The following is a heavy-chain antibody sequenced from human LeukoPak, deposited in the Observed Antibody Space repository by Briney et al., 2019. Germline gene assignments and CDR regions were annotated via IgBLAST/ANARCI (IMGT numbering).Heavy chain of an antibody. CDR2: INPNSGGT. CDR3: ARSHAEDSWAIVGATSFDY. V-gene: IGHV1-2*02. D-gene: IGHD1-26*01. J-gene: IGHJ4*02. CDR1: GYTFNNYY. Sequence: ASMKVSCKASGYTFNNYYMHWVRQAPGQGLEWMGWINPNSGGTNYAQKFQGRVTMTRDTSISTAYMELSRLRSDDTAVYYCARSHAEDSWAIVGATSFDYWGQGTLVTVSS.